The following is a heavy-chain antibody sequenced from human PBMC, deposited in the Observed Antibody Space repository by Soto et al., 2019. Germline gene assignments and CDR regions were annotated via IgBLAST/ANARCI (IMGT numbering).Heavy chain of an antibody. Sequence: QVQLQESGPGLVKPSQTLSLTCTVSGGAISSGGYYWSWIRQHPGKCLEWIGYIYYSGSTYYNPSLKSRVTISVDTSKNQFSLKLSSVTAADTAVYYCARTSYGSGSFWFDPWGQGTLVTVSS. V-gene: IGHV4-31*03. CDR2: IYYSGST. J-gene: IGHJ5*02. CDR1: GGAISSGGYY. D-gene: IGHD3-10*01. CDR3: ARTSYGSGSFWFDP.